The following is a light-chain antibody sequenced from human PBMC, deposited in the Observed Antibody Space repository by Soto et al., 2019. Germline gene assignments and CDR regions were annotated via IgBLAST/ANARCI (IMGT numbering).Light chain of an antibody. CDR2: GAS. V-gene: IGKV3-15*01. J-gene: IGKJ4*01. Sequence: EIVMTQSPATLSVSPGERATLSCRASQSVSSNLAWYQQKPGQAPRLLIYGASTRATGIPARFSGSGSGTEFTLTISSLQSEDFAVYYCQQYNNWPITFGGGTNVDI. CDR3: QQYNNWPIT. CDR1: QSVSSN.